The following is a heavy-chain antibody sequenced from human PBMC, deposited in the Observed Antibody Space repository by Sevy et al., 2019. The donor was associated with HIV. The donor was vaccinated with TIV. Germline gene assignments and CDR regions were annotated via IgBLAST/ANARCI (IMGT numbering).Heavy chain of an antibody. CDR3: AKGPELRFLEWSLYFDY. CDR1: GFTFDDYA. V-gene: IGHV3-9*01. CDR2: ISWNSGSI. Sequence: SLKISCAASGFTFDDYAMHWVRQAPGKGLEWVSGISWNSGSIGYADSVKGRFTISRDNAKNSLYLQMNSLRAEDTALFYCAKGPELRFLEWSLYFDYWGQGILVTVSS. J-gene: IGHJ4*02. D-gene: IGHD3-3*01.